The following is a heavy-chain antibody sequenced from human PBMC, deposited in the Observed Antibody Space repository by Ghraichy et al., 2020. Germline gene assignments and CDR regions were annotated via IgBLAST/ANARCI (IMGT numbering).Heavy chain of an antibody. Sequence: SETLSLTCAVYGGSFSGYYWSWIRQPPGKGLEWIGEINHSGSTNYNPSLKSRVTISVDTSKNQFSLKLSSVTAADTAVYYCARGWRITMIGPRLVMDVWGQGTTVTVPS. D-gene: IGHD3-22*01. CDR3: ARGWRITMIGPRLVMDV. J-gene: IGHJ6*02. V-gene: IGHV4-34*01. CDR2: INHSGST. CDR1: GGSFSGYY.